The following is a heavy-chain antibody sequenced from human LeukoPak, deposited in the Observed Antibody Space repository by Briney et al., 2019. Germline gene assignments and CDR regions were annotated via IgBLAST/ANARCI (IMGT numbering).Heavy chain of an antibody. CDR3: ARRSSLYYGSGSYYIDY. Sequence: GGSLRLSCAASGFTFSDYNMRWIRQAPGKGLEWVSSISRSGSTKYYTASVKGRFTISRDNAKNSLYLQMNSLRAEDTAVYYCARRSSLYYGSGSYYIDYWGQGTLVTVSS. CDR2: ISRSGSTK. V-gene: IGHV3-11*04. J-gene: IGHJ4*02. CDR1: GFTFSDYN. D-gene: IGHD3-10*01.